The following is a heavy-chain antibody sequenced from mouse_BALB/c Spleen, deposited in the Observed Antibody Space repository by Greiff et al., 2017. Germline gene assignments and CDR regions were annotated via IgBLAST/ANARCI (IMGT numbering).Heavy chain of an antibody. J-gene: IGHJ2*01. Sequence: QVQLQQPGAELVKPGASVKLSCKASGYTFTSYWMHWVKQRPGQGLEWIGEIDPSDSYTNYNQKFKGKATLTVDKSSSTAYMQLSSLTSEDSAVYYSARDGCDGDWGQGTTLTVSS. V-gene: IGHV1-69*02. CDR1: GYTFTSYW. CDR2: IDPSDSYT. CDR3: ARDGCDGD. D-gene: IGHD2-2*01.